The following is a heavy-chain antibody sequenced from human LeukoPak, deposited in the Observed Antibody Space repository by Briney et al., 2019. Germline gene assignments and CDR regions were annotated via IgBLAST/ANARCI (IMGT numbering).Heavy chain of an antibody. CDR3: AGHHPRNTVDF. CDR1: GGSITSYY. J-gene: IGHJ4*02. Sequence: PSETLSLTCNVSGGSITSYYWSWIRQPPGKGLEWIGYISYSGSTNYNPSLKSRVTISLDTSKNQFSLKLSSVTAADTAVYYCAGHHPRNTVDFWGQGTLVTVSS. D-gene: IGHD2/OR15-2a*01. CDR2: ISYSGST. V-gene: IGHV4-59*08.